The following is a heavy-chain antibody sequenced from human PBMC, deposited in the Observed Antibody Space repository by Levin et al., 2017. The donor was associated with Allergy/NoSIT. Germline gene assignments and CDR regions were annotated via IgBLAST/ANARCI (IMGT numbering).Heavy chain of an antibody. CDR1: GFTFTSYA. D-gene: IGHD3-10*01. Sequence: AASVKVSCAASGFTFTSYAMSWVRQAPGKGLEWVSAISSSGGTTFYAASVKGRFTISRDNSRNTLYLQMNSLRAEDTPVYYCAKGLYVVWVGDLSWGQATLVTGS. V-gene: IGHV3-23*01. CDR2: ISSSGGTT. CDR3: AKGLYVVWVGDLS. J-gene: IGHJ5*02.